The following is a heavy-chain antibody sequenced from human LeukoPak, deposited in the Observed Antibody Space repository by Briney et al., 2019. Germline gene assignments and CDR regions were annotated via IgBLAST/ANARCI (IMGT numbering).Heavy chain of an antibody. J-gene: IGHJ4*02. CDR3: ARDRLVAARRYFDY. CDR2: ISAYNGNT. Sequence: ASVKASCKASGYTFTSYGISWVRQAPGQGLEWMGWISAYNGNTNYAQKLQGRVTMTTDTSTSTAYMELRSLRSDDTAVYYCARDRLVAARRYFDYWGQGTLVTVSS. V-gene: IGHV1-18*01. D-gene: IGHD6-6*01. CDR1: GYTFTSYG.